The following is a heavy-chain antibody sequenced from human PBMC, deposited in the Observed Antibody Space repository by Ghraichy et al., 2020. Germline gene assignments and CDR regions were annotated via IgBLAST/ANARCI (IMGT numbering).Heavy chain of an antibody. V-gene: IGHV3-48*02. Sequence: GGSLRLSCAASGFSFSTSTMSWVRQSPEKGLEWVSYISHSSRYKYYADSVKGRFTISRDNAKNSLSLQMNSLRDEDTAVYYCARDFLGDHPLWGQGTPVTVSS. CDR3: ARDFLGDHPL. CDR2: ISHSSRYK. J-gene: IGHJ4*02. D-gene: IGHD2/OR15-2a*01. CDR1: GFSFSTST.